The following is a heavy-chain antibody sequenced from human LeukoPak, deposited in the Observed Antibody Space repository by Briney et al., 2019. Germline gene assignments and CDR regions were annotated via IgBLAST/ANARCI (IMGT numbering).Heavy chain of an antibody. J-gene: IGHJ4*01. Sequence: ASVKVSCQTSGYIFIGYYIHWVRQAPGQGLQWMGWIYPMSGVTTYAEEFQGRVTMTSDTSSSTVYLELSGLRYDDTAVYYCAREGGDTVAIVGEQWGQGTLVAVSS. D-gene: IGHD5-12*01. CDR1: GYIFIGYY. CDR2: IYPMSGVT. V-gene: IGHV1-2*02. CDR3: AREGGDTVAIVGEQ.